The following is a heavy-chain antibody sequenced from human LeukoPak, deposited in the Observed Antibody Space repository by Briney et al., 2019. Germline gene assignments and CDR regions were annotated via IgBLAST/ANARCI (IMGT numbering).Heavy chain of an antibody. D-gene: IGHD4-17*01. CDR1: GDSISSYY. CDR3: ARGYGDYVFDY. CDR2: IYYSGST. Sequence: SETLSLTCTDSGDSISSYYWSWIRQPPGKGLEWIGYIYYSGSTNYNPSLKSGVTISVDTSKNQFSLKLSSVTAADTAVYYCARGYGDYVFDYWGQGTLVTVSS. V-gene: IGHV4-59*01. J-gene: IGHJ4*02.